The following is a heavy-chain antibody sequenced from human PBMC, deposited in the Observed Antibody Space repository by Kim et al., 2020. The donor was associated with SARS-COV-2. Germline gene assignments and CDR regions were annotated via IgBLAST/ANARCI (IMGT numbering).Heavy chain of an antibody. CDR3: ARDEPMSTYYDFWSGRYFDY. J-gene: IGHJ4*02. D-gene: IGHD3-3*01. V-gene: IGHV1-18*04. Sequence: ASVKVSCKASGYTFTSYGISWVRQAPGQGLEWMGWISAYNGNTNYAQKLQGRVTMTTDTSTSTAYMELRSLRSDDTAVYYCARDEPMSTYYDFWSGRYFDYWGQGTLVTVSS. CDR2: ISAYNGNT. CDR1: GYTFTSYG.